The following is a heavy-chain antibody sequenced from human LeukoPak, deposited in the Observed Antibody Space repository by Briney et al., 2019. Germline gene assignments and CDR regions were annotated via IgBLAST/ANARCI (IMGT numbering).Heavy chain of an antibody. D-gene: IGHD1-1*01. CDR2: IKQDASEK. CDR3: ARGVRWLDP. CDR1: GFTFSSHW. Sequence: GSLSLSCAASGFTFSSHWMTWVRQAPGKGLEWVANIKQDASEKYFVDSVRGRFTISRDNAKNSLYLQMNSLRAEDTAVYYCARGVRWLDPWGQGTVVTVSS. V-gene: IGHV3-7*01. J-gene: IGHJ5*02.